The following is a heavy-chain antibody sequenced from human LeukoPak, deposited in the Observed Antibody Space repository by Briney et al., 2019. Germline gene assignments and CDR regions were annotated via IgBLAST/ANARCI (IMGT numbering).Heavy chain of an antibody. J-gene: IGHJ3*02. CDR1: GCTFTSSE. CDR3: ARAPSRSFDI. V-gene: IGHV1-8*03. CDR2: LNPNSGNT. Sequence: ASVKVSCKASGCTFTSSEIHLVRQAPGQGLEWMGWLNPNSGNTGYAQKFQGRVTFTRESSTSTAYMEVTRLRSEDTAVYYCARAPSRSFDIWGQETMVTVSS. D-gene: IGHD3-10*01.